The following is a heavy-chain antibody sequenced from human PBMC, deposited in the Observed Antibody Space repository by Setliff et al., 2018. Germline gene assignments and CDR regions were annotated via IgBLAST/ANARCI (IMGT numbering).Heavy chain of an antibody. V-gene: IGHV4-34*01. CDR2: ISHSGST. D-gene: IGHD3-3*01. J-gene: IGHJ3*02. CDR1: GGSFSTYF. Sequence: SETLSLTCAVYGGSFSTYFWSWIRQPPGKGLEWIGEISHSGSTSYHPSLKSRLTMSVDTSKNHFSLKLSSVTAADTAVYYCASPRRDDLDSPFDAFDIWGQGTKVTVSS. CDR3: ASPRRDDLDSPFDAFDI.